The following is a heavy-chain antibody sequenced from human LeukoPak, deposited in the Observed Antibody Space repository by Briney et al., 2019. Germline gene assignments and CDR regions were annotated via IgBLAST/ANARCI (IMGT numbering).Heavy chain of an antibody. V-gene: IGHV3-74*03. D-gene: IGHD4/OR15-4a*01. J-gene: IGHJ4*02. CDR3: VKGAPFDY. CDR1: GFTFSDQW. CDR2: INGDGSST. Sequence: PGGSLRPSCAASGFTFSDQWMHWVRHGPEKGLVWVSRINGDGSSTAYADFVKGRFTISRDNARNTLSLQMNSLRIEDTAIYYCVKGAPFDYWGQGTLVAASS.